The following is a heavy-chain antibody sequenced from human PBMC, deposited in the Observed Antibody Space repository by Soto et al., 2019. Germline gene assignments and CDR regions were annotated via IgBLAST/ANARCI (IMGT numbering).Heavy chain of an antibody. V-gene: IGHV1-24*01. CDR3: IPYCSSTSGYMGDYGMDV. CDR1: GYTLTELS. J-gene: IGHJ6*02. Sequence: ASVKVSCKVSGYTLTELSMHWVRQAPGKGLEWMGGFDPEDGETIYAQKFQGRVTMTEDTSTDTAYMELSSLRSEDTAVYYCIPYCSSTSGYMGDYGMDVWGQGTTVTVSS. D-gene: IGHD2-2*02. CDR2: FDPEDGET.